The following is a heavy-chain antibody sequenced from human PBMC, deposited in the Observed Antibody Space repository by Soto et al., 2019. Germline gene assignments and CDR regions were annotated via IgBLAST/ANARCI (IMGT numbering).Heavy chain of an antibody. D-gene: IGHD3-10*01. Sequence: EVQLVESGGGLVQPGRSLRLSCAASGFTFDDYAMHWVRQAPGKGVEWVSCISWNSVSIGYADSVKGRFTISRDNAKNSLYLQMNSLRAEDTALYYCAKDMSGSGSYPYFDYWGQGTLVTVSS. J-gene: IGHJ4*02. CDR3: AKDMSGSGSYPYFDY. V-gene: IGHV3-9*01. CDR2: ISWNSVSI. CDR1: GFTFDDYA.